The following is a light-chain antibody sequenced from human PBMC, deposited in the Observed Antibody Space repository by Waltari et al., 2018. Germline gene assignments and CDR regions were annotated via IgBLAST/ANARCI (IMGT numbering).Light chain of an antibody. CDR3: CSYAGSSTFPYV. Sequence: QSALTQPASVSGSPGQSITISCPGTSRYVGSYNLAPWYQNHSGKAPKLKIYEVTKRPSGVSNRFSGSKSGNTASLTISGLQAEDEADYYCCSYAGSSTFPYVFGTGTKVTVL. CDR2: EVT. CDR1: SRYVGSYNL. V-gene: IGLV2-23*02. J-gene: IGLJ1*01.